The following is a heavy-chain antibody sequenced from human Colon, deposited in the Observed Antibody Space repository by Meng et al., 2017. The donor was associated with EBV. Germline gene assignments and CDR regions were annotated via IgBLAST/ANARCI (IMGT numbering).Heavy chain of an antibody. CDR2: VYHTGST. CDR1: GGSISSSHW. J-gene: IGHJ4*02. V-gene: IGHV4-4*02. Sequence: LQELGQGLVKPSGTLSLTCAVPGGSISSSHWWTWVRQPPGKGLEWIGEVYHTGSTKYNPSLKSRLTISVDKSKNQFSLNLTSVTAADTAVYYCARVWQSLTAFFDSWGQGTLVTVSS. CDR3: ARVWQSLTAFFDS. D-gene: IGHD2-21*01.